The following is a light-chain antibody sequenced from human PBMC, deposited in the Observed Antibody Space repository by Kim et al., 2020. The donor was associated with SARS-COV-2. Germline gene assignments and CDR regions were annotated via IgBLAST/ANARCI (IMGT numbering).Light chain of an antibody. J-gene: IGKJ1*01. CDR1: QGIGDY. CDR2: AAS. Sequence: DIQMTQSPSSLSASVGDRVTITCRASQGIGDYLDWYQQKPGKVPKVLIYAASILQSGVPSRFSGSGSGTDFTLTISSLQPEDVATYYCQKNNSAPQTFGQGTKVDIK. V-gene: IGKV1-27*01. CDR3: QKNNSAPQT.